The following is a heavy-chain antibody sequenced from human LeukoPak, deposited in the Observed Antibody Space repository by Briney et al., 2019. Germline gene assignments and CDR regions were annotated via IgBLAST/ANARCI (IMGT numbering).Heavy chain of an antibody. Sequence: SETLSLTCTVSGGSISSYYWSWIRQPPGKGLEWIGYIYYSGSTNYNPSLKSRVTISVDTSKNQFSLKLSSVTAADTAVYYCASMYYYDSSGLDYWGQGTLVTVSS. CDR2: IYYSGST. J-gene: IGHJ4*02. CDR3: ASMYYYDSSGLDY. D-gene: IGHD3-22*01. CDR1: GGSISSYY. V-gene: IGHV4-59*08.